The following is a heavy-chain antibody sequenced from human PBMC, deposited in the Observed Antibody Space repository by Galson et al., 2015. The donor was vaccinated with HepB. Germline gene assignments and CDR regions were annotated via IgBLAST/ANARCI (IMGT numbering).Heavy chain of an antibody. D-gene: IGHD3-10*01. J-gene: IGHJ6*02. CDR1: GFTFEGYA. CDR3: AQDLTYYYGSGSYFVGMDV. Sequence: SLRLSCAASGFTFEGYAMHWVRQVPGKGLEWVSGISWNSDFTGYADSVRGRFTISRDNAKYFLYLQMNSLRPEDTALYYCAQDLTYYYGSGSYFVGMDVWGQGTTVTASS. CDR2: ISWNSDFT. V-gene: IGHV3-9*01.